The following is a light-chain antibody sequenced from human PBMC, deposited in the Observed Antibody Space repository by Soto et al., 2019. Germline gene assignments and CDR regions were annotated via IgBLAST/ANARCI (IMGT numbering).Light chain of an antibody. V-gene: IGLV2-14*03. J-gene: IGLJ2*01. CDR1: SSGVGYYNS. CDR2: DVS. CDR3: SSYPSSETHVL. Sequence: QSALTQPASVSGSPGQSITISCTGTSSGVGYYNSVSWYQRHPGKVPKLIISDVSSRPSGVSNRFSGFKAGNTASLTISGLQAEDEADYYCSSYPSSETHVLFGGGTKLTVL.